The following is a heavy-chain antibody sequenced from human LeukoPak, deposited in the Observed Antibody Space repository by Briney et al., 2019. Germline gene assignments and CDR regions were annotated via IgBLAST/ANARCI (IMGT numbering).Heavy chain of an antibody. V-gene: IGHV1-2*02. Sequence: ASVKVSFKASGYTFTGYYMHWVRQAPGQGLEWMGWINPNSGGTNYTQKFHGRVTMTRDTSISTAYLELSRLSSDDTAVYYCARVKPPESPLIGYGYYFDYWGQGTLVTVSS. D-gene: IGHD3-16*01. CDR3: ARVKPPESPLIGYGYYFDY. J-gene: IGHJ4*02. CDR2: INPNSGGT. CDR1: GYTFTGYY.